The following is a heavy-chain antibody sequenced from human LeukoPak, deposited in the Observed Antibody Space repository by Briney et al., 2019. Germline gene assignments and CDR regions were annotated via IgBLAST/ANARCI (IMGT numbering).Heavy chain of an antibody. CDR3: ARETSSWYEVANWFDP. CDR2: IKQDGSEK. V-gene: IGHV3-7*01. J-gene: IGHJ5*02. D-gene: IGHD6-13*01. CDR1: GFTFSSYW. Sequence: GGSLRLSCAASGFTFSSYWMSWVRQAPGKGLEGVANIKQDGSEKYYVDSVKGRFTISRDNAKNSLYLQMNSLRAEDTAVYYCARETSSWYEVANWFDPWGQGTLVTVSS.